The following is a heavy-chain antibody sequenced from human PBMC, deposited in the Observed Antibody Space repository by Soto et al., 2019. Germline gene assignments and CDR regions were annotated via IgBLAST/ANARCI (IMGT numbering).Heavy chain of an antibody. V-gene: IGHV4-39*01. J-gene: IGHJ4*02. Sequence: PSETPSLTFSVPDDSINSYEYYWGWIRQPPGKGLEWIGSIYYRGNAYYNPSLQTRVTISLDKSKSQFSLKLNSVTAADSAVYFCVRLEGLATISYYFDFWGPGALVTVSS. CDR3: VRLEGLATISYYFDF. CDR2: IYYRGNA. CDR1: DDSINSYEYY. D-gene: IGHD3-9*01.